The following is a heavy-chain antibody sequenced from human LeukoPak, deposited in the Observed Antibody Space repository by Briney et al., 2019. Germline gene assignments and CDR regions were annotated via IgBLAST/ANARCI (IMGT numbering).Heavy chain of an antibody. CDR2: IRSKANSYAT. CDR3: TVCIDDYYYYYMDV. V-gene: IGHV3-73*01. D-gene: IGHD1-26*01. Sequence: PGGSLRLSCAASGITFSGSAMHWVRQASGKGLEWVGRIRSKANSYATAYAASVKGRFTISRDDSKNTAYLQMNSLKTEDTAVYYCTVCIDDYYYYYMDVWGKGTTVTVSS. CDR1: GITFSGSA. J-gene: IGHJ6*03.